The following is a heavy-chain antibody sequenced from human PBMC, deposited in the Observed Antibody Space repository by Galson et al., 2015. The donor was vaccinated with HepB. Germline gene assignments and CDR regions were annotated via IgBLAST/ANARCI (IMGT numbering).Heavy chain of an antibody. J-gene: IGHJ5*02. CDR2: IKSKTDGGTT. CDR1: GFTFSNAW. Sequence: SLRLSCAASGFTFSNAWMSWVRQAPGKGLEWVGRIKSKTDGGTTDYAAPVKGRFTISRDDSKNTLYLQMNSLKTEDTAVYYCTTDPHCSGGSCYYDNWFDPWGQGTLVTVSS. V-gene: IGHV3-15*01. D-gene: IGHD2-15*01. CDR3: TTDPHCSGGSCYYDNWFDP.